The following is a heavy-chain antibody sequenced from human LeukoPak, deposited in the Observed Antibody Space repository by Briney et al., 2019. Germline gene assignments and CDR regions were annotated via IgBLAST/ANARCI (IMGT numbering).Heavy chain of an antibody. CDR1: GFTFSSYW. V-gene: IGHV3-7*01. Sequence: GGSLRLSCAASGFTFSSYWMSLVRQAPGKGLEWVANIKQDGSEKYYVDSVKGRFTISRDNAKNSLYLQMNSLRAEDTAVYYCARENGYGYLDYWGQGTLVTVSS. CDR2: IKQDGSEK. J-gene: IGHJ4*02. D-gene: IGHD5-12*01. CDR3: ARENGYGYLDY.